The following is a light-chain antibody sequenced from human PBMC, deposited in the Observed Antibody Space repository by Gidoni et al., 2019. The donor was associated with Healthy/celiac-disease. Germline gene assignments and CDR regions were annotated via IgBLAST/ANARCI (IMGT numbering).Light chain of an antibody. J-gene: IGKJ4*01. CDR1: QSISSW. Sequence: DIQLTQSPSTLSASVGDRVTITCRASQSISSWLAWYQQKPGKAPNLLIYKASSLESGVPSRFSGSGSGTEFTLTISSLQPDDFATYYCQQYNSYSRLTFGGXTKVEIK. V-gene: IGKV1-5*03. CDR3: QQYNSYSRLT. CDR2: KAS.